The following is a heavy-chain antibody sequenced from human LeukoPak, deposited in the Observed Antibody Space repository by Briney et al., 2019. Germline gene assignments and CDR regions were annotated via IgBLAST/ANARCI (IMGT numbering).Heavy chain of an antibody. D-gene: IGHD3-16*01. V-gene: IGHV1-69*13. J-gene: IGHJ4*02. CDR1: GGTFSSYA. CDR2: IIPIFGTA. Sequence: SVKVSCKASGGTFSSYAISWVRQAPGQGLEWMGGIIPIFGTANYAQKFQGRVTITADESTSTAYMELSSLRSDDTAVYYCARAHKGGSYFVYWGQGTLVTVSS. CDR3: ARAHKGGSYFVY.